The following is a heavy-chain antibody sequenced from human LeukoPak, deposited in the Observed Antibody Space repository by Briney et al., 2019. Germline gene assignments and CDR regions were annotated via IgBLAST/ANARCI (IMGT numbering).Heavy chain of an antibody. CDR1: GFTFTNYA. J-gene: IGHJ1*01. CDR3: AKDRNRATRDFQH. V-gene: IGHV3-23*01. Sequence: GGSLRLSCAASGFTFTNYAMSWVRQAPGKGLEWVSGISGSGGSTYYADSVKGRFTISRDNSKNTLSLQMNSLRVEDTAVYYCAKDRNRATRDFQHWGQGTLVTVSS. CDR2: ISGSGGST. D-gene: IGHD5-24*01.